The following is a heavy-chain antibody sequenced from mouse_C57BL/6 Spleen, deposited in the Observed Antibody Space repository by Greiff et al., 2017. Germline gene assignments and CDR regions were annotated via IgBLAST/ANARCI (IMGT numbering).Heavy chain of an antibody. D-gene: IGHD2-1*01. CDR1: GYTFTSYW. V-gene: IGHV1-64*01. CDR2: IHPNSGST. J-gene: IGHJ4*01. Sequence: QVQLKQPGAELVKPGASVKLSCKASGYTFTSYWMHWVKQRPGQGLEWIGMIHPNSGSTNYNEKFKSKATLTVDKSSSTAYMQLSSLTSEDSAVYYCARSGVYYGAMDYWGQGTSGTVSS. CDR3: ARSGVYYGAMDY.